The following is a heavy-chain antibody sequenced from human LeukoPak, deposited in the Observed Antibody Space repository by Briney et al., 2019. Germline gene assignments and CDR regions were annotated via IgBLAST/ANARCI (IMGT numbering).Heavy chain of an antibody. J-gene: IGHJ4*02. D-gene: IGHD2-2*03. CDR3: ASGSYYFDY. V-gene: IGHV5-51*01. CDR1: GYTLTTYW. Sequence: GESLVISPKVSGYTLTTYWTGWVRQMPGKGLEWMGIIYPGDSDTRYSPSFQGQVTISADKSISTAYLQWSSLKASDTAMYYCASGSYYFDYWGQGTLVTVSS. CDR2: IYPGDSDT.